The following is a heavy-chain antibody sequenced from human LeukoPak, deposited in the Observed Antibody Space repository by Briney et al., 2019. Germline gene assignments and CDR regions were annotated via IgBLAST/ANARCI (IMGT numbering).Heavy chain of an antibody. CDR2: ISYDGTNK. CDR1: GFTFSSYA. V-gene: IGHV3-30*04. Sequence: GGSLRLSCAASGFTFSSYAMHWVRQAPGKGLEWVTIISYDGTNKYYADSVKGRFTISRDNSKNTLYLQMNSLRAEDTAVYYCAKLLYYYDSSQPYWGQGTLVTVSS. CDR3: AKLLYYYDSSQPY. D-gene: IGHD3-22*01. J-gene: IGHJ4*02.